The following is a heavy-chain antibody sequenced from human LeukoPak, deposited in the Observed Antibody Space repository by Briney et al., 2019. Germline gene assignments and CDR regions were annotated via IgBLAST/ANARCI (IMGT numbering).Heavy chain of an antibody. Sequence: GGSLRLSCAASGFTFSSYAMHWVRQAPGKGLEWVAVISYDGSNKYYADSVKGRFTISRDNSKNTLYLQMNSLRAEDTAVYYCARDGPVSCSSTSCYRGSRYYYYGMDVWGQGTTVTVSS. V-gene: IGHV3-30-3*01. CDR3: ARDGPVSCSSTSCYRGSRYYYYGMDV. CDR1: GFTFSSYA. D-gene: IGHD2-2*01. J-gene: IGHJ6*02. CDR2: ISYDGSNK.